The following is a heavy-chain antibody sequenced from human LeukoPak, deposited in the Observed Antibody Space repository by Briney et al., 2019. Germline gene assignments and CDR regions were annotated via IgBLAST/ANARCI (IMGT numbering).Heavy chain of an antibody. D-gene: IGHD4-23*01. CDR3: AHRARGGKIED. CDR1: GFSLSTSGAG. V-gene: IGHV2-5*01. J-gene: IGHJ4*02. CDR2: IYRNNDK. Sequence: SGPTLVKATQTLTLTCTFSGFSLSTSGAGVGWGLEPPGKVLEWLTLIYRNNDKRYKPSLRSTLTITEATSKNQVVLTMTNMDSVDAGPYSCAHRARGGKIEDWGPGTLVNVSS.